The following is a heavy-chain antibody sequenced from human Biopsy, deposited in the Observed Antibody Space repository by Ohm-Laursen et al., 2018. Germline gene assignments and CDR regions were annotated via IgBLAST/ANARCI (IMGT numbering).Heavy chain of an antibody. CDR3: ARATNSTGWHYYYFYGMDV. CDR2: IYYSGST. Sequence: SDTLSFTCAVSGGSISSDYWSWIRQTPGKGLEWIGYIYYSGSTNYNPSPKSRVTISVATSKNQCSLRLNSLTAADTAVYYCARATNSTGWHYYYFYGMDVWGQGTTVTVSS. J-gene: IGHJ6*02. CDR1: GGSISSDY. V-gene: IGHV4-59*07. D-gene: IGHD2/OR15-2a*01.